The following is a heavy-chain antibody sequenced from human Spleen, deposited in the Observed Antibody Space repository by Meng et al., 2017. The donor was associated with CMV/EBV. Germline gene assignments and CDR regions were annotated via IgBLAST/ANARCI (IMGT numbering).Heavy chain of an antibody. D-gene: IGHD1-1*01. J-gene: IGHJ4*02. V-gene: IGHV3-74*01. CDR1: GFTFSSYW. Sequence: GGSLRLSCAASGFTFSSYWMHWVRQGPGKGLVWVSRIKGDGSWTNYADSVKGRFTISRDNAKNTLYLQMNSLRAEDTAVYFCVRDGDHWNFDYWGQGTLVTVSS. CDR2: IKGDGSWT. CDR3: VRDGDHWNFDY.